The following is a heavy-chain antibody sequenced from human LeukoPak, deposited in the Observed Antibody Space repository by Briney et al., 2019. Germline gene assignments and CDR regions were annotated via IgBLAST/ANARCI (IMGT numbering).Heavy chain of an antibody. CDR2: ISSSSSYI. V-gene: IGHV3-21*01. Sequence: GGSLRLSCAVSGFTFSSYDMNWVRQAPGKGLEWVSSISSSSSYIYYADSVKGRFTISRDNAKNSLYLQMNSLRAEDTAVYYCARDPDGNFQHWGQGTLVTVSS. J-gene: IGHJ1*01. CDR3: ARDPDGNFQH. CDR1: GFTFSSYD. D-gene: IGHD1-1*01.